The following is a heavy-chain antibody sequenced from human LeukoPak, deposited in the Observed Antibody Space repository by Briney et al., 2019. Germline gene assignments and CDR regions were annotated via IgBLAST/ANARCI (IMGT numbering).Heavy chain of an antibody. CDR2: IIPIFGTA. D-gene: IGHD3-22*01. J-gene: IGHJ4*02. V-gene: IGHV1-69*13. CDR1: GGTFSSYA. Sequence: ASVKVSCKASGGTFSSYAISWVRQAPGQGLEWMGGIIPIFGTANYAQKFQGRVTITADESTSTAYMELSNLRSEDTAVYYCASVSYYYDSSGYRHDYWGQGTLVTVSS. CDR3: ASVSYYYDSSGYRHDY.